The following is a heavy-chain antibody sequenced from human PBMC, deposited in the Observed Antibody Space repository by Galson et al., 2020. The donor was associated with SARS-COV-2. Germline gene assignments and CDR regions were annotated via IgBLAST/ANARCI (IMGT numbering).Heavy chain of an antibody. CDR2: ISGSGIST. CDR1: GFTFSSYA. D-gene: IGHD1-26*01. Sequence: TGGSLRLSCAASGFTFSSYAMSWVRQAPGKGLEWVSAISGSGISTHYADSVKGRFTISRDNSKNTLYLQMNSLRAEDTAVYYCANVFVSVGASMYWGQGTLVTVSS. J-gene: IGHJ4*02. V-gene: IGHV3-23*01. CDR3: ANVFVSVGASMY.